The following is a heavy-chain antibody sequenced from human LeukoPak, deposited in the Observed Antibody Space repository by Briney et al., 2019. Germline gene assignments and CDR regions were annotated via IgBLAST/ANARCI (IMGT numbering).Heavy chain of an antibody. V-gene: IGHV5-51*01. CDR3: ARGRGIAVAGTLSFFGFDP. Sequence: GESLKISCKGSGYSFTSYWIGWVRQMPGKGLEWMGIIYPGDSDTRYSPSFQGQVTISADKSISTAYLQWSSLKASDTAMYYCARGRGIAVAGTLSFFGFDPWGQGTLVTVSS. D-gene: IGHD6-19*01. CDR1: GYSFTSYW. J-gene: IGHJ5*02. CDR2: IYPGDSDT.